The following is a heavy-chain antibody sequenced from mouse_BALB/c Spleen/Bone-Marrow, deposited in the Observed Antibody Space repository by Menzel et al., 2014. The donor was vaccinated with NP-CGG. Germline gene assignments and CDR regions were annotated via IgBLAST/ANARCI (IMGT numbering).Heavy chain of an antibody. J-gene: IGHJ4*01. V-gene: IGHV1S81*02. Sequence: VQLQESGAELVKPGASVKLSCKASGNTFTSYYMYWVKQRPGQGLEWIGGINPSNGGTNFNEKFKSKATLTVDKSSSTAYMQLSSLTSEDSAVYYCTRYGYDPLYAMDYWGQGTSVTVSS. CDR1: GNTFTSYY. CDR2: INPSNGGT. D-gene: IGHD2-3*01. CDR3: TRYGYDPLYAMDY.